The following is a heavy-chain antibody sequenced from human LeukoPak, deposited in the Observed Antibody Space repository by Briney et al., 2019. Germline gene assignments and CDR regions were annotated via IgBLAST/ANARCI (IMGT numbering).Heavy chain of an antibody. D-gene: IGHD3-10*01. CDR2: IHYSGSI. CDR1: GGSISSNSYF. CDR3: ASQKTLVRGAIRLFDASDI. V-gene: IGHV4-39*01. J-gene: IGHJ3*02. Sequence: PSETLSLTCTVSGGSISSNSYFWGWIRQPPGKGLEWIGIIHYSGSIYYSPSLKSRLSISIDTSKNQFSLKLSSVTAADTAVYYCASQKTLVRGAIRLFDASDIWGQGTVVTASS.